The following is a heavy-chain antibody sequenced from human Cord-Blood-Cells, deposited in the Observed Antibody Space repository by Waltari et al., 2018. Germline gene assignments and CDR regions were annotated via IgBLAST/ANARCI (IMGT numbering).Heavy chain of an antibody. Sequence: EVQLVESGGGLVKPGGSPRLSCAASGFTFSSYSMNWVRQAPGKGLEWVSSISSSSSYIYYADSVKGRFTISRDNAKNSLYLQMNSLRAEDTAVYYCARDSTAAARPYPYYYYGMDVWGQGTTVTVSS. CDR1: GFTFSSYS. CDR2: ISSSSSYI. CDR3: ARDSTAAARPYPYYYYGMDV. V-gene: IGHV3-21*01. D-gene: IGHD6-13*01. J-gene: IGHJ6*02.